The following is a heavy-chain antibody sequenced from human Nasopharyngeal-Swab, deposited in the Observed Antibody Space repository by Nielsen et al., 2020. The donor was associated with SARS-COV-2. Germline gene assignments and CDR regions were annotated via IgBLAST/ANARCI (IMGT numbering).Heavy chain of an antibody. CDR2: IDNGGYT. V-gene: IGHV3-74*01. D-gene: IGHD2-21*01. CDR3: ARIAIGGSRAFDV. Sequence: SCAGSGFTFSTYWMHWVRQAPGKGLVWVSRIDNGGYTNYADSVKGRFTISRDSAENTMYLQMNSLRADDTAVYYCARIAIGGSRAFDVWGQGTMVTVSP. J-gene: IGHJ3*01. CDR1: GFTFSTYW.